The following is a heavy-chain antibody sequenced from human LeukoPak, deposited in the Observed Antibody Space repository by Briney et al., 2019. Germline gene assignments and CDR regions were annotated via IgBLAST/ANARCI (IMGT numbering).Heavy chain of an antibody. CDR3: ARVPSRVSYYCYYYMDV. D-gene: IGHD3-10*01. CDR1: GGSFSGYY. V-gene: IGHV4-34*01. Sequence: SETLSLTCAVYGGSFSGYYWSWIRQPPGKGLEWIGEINHSGSTNYNPSLKSRVTISVDTSKNQFSLKLSSVTAADTAVYYCARVPSRVSYYCYYYMDVWGKGTTVTVSS. J-gene: IGHJ6*03. CDR2: INHSGST.